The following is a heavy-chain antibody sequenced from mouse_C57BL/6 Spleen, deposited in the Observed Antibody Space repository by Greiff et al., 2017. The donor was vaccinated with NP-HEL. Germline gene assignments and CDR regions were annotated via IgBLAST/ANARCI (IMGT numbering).Heavy chain of an antibody. Sequence: VQLQQSGPELVKPGASVKISCKASGYTFTDYYMNWVKQSHGKSLEWIGDINPNNGGTSYNQKFKGKATLTVDKSSSTAYMALRSLTSEDSAVYYCARGGYEGYSWFAYWGQGTLVTVSA. CDR2: INPNNGGT. J-gene: IGHJ3*01. CDR1: GYTFTDYY. V-gene: IGHV1-26*01. D-gene: IGHD2-3*01. CDR3: ARGGYEGYSWFAY.